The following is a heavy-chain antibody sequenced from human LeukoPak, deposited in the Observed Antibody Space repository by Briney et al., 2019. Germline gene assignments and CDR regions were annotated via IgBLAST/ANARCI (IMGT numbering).Heavy chain of an antibody. CDR3: ARAHYDFWSGYYSYDAFDI. CDR1: GYTFTSYD. Sequence: ASVKVSCKASGYTFTSYDINWVRQATGQGLEWMGWMNPNSGNTGYAQRFQGRVTITRNTSISTAYMELNSLRSEDTAVYYCARAHYDFWSGYYSYDAFDIWGQGTMVTVSS. CDR2: MNPNSGNT. V-gene: IGHV1-8*03. J-gene: IGHJ3*02. D-gene: IGHD3-3*01.